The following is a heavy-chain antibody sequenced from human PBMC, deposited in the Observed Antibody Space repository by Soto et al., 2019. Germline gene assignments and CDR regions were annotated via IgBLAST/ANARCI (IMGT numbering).Heavy chain of an antibody. CDR3: AREPDSPLTYYYYGMDG. Sequence: VSRGSFRSTFNNYAISWVRQATRRVLEWMRGIIPIFGTANYAQKFQGRVTITADESTNTAYMELSSLRSEDTAVYYCAREPDSPLTYYYYGMDGWGQGTTVTGSS. J-gene: IGHJ6*02. D-gene: IGHD3-22*01. CDR1: RSTFNNYA. V-gene: IGHV1-69*01. CDR2: IIPIFGTA.